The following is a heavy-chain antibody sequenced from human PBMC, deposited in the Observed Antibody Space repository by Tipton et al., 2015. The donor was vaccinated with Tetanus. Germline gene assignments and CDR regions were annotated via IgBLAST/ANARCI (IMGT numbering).Heavy chain of an antibody. J-gene: IGHJ5*02. CDR1: GGSINHYY. CDR3: ARGGDGYNRVPLLIDL. D-gene: IGHD5-24*01. Sequence: GLVKPSETLSLTCTVSGGSINHYYWVWIGNIYYSGSTNYNPSLKSRVSMSVDTSKNQFSLKLRSVTAADTAVYYCARGGDGYNRVPLLIDLWGQGTLVTVSS. V-gene: IGHV4-59*01. CDR2: IYYSGST.